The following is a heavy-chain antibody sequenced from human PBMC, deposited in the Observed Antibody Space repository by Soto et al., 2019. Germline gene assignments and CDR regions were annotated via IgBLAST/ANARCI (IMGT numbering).Heavy chain of an antibody. D-gene: IGHD2-8*01. V-gene: IGHV5-51*01. CDR1: GYRFASYC. J-gene: IGHJ5*02. CDR3: ARRGQCDGVTCTKCFDP. CDR2: IYPCDSDT. Sequence: PVESLKVSCKGSGYRFASYCIGWVRQVPWKGLEWMGIIYPCDSDTRYSPSFQGHVTISADKSISTAYLQWNSLKASDTAMYFCARRGQCDGVTCTKCFDPWGQGNMVTV.